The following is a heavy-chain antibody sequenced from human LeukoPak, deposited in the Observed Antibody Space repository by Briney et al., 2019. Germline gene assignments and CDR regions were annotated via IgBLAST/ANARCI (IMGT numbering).Heavy chain of an antibody. CDR3: AKNPGYSAYGSSNWFDP. J-gene: IGHJ5*02. CDR1: GFTFSSYA. D-gene: IGHD5-12*01. CDR2: ISGSGDYT. Sequence: QPGGSPRLSCAASGFTFSSYAMSWVRQAPGKGLEWVSAISGSGDYTYYADSVKGRFTISRDNSKNTLYLQMNSLRAEDTAVYYCAKNPGYSAYGSSNWFDPWGQGTLVTVSS. V-gene: IGHV3-23*01.